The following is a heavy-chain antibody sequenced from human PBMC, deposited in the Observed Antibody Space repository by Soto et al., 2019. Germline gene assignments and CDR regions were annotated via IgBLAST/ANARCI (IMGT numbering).Heavy chain of an antibody. Sequence: EVQLLESGGGLVQPGGSLRLSCAASGFTFTDYAMPWVPQAPGKGLEWVSSFSGSASTTFYAGSVKGRFTISRDNSRNTVSLQMNSLIAEDTAVYYCAKASSTISPDYWGHGTLVTVSS. CDR3: AKASSTISPDY. D-gene: IGHD5-12*01. V-gene: IGHV3-23*01. J-gene: IGHJ4*01. CDR2: FSGSASTT. CDR1: GFTFTDYA.